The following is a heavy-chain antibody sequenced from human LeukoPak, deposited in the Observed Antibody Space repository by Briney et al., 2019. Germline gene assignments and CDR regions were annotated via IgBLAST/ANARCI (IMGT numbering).Heavy chain of an antibody. J-gene: IGHJ6*03. V-gene: IGHV3-23*01. D-gene: IGHD3-3*01. Sequence: GGSLRLSCAASGFTFSSYAMSWVRQAPGKGLEWVSAVSGSGGNTYYADSVKGRFTISRDNSKNTLYLQMNSLRAEDTAVYYCAKPGKLRFWEYYYYYMDVWGKGTTVTVSS. CDR3: AKPGKLRFWEYYYYYMDV. CDR1: GFTFSSYA. CDR2: VSGSGGNT.